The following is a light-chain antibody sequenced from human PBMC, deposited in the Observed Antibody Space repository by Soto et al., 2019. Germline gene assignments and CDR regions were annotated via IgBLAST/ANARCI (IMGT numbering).Light chain of an antibody. CDR1: KLGDKY. CDR2: EDS. J-gene: IGLJ2*01. Sequence: SSELTQPPSVSVSPGQTASITCSGDKLGDKYACWYQQKPGQSPVLVMYEDSKRPSGIPERFSGSNSGNTATLTISGTQAMDEADYYCQAWDSITGGIGGGTKLTVL. V-gene: IGLV3-1*01. CDR3: QAWDSITGG.